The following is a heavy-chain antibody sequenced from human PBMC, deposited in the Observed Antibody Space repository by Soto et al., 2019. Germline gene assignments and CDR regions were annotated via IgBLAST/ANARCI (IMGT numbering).Heavy chain of an antibody. CDR2: TYYRSKWYN. D-gene: IGHD2-21*02. Sequence: SQTLSLTCAISVDIVSSNSAAWNCIRQSPSRGLEWLGRTYYRSKWYNDYAVSVKSRIIINPDTSKNQFSLQLNSVTPEDTAVYYCASSLLWPLDLNYWGQGTLVTVSS. CDR1: VDIVSSNSAA. J-gene: IGHJ4*02. CDR3: ASSLLWPLDLNY. V-gene: IGHV6-1*01.